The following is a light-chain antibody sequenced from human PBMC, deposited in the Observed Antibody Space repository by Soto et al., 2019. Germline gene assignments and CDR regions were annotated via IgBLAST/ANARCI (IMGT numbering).Light chain of an antibody. CDR1: QSLVYSDGDTS. J-gene: IGKJ5*01. V-gene: IGKV2-30*01. CDR3: MQNKHWPIT. CDR2: RVS. Sequence: VMMAQSPISLPVTLGQPASISCSSSQSLVYSDGDTSLSWFQQRPGQSPRRLLSRVSNRDSGVPDRFSGSGSGTDFTLKISSVEADDVAVYYCMQNKHWPITFGQGTRLEIK.